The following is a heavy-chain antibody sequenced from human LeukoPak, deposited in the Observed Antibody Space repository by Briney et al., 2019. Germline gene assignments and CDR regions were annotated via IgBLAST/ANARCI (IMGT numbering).Heavy chain of an antibody. D-gene: IGHD2/OR15-2a*01. CDR2: INQDGREQ. CDR1: GITLNTYW. J-gene: IGHJ4*02. CDR3: TTFYTRLTDY. Sequence: GGSLRLSCAASGITLNTYWISWVRQAPGKGLEWLATINQDGREQYYADSVKGRFTISRDNAKNSLVLQMHSLRAEDTAVYYCTTFYTRLTDYWGQGTLVTVSS. V-gene: IGHV3-7*05.